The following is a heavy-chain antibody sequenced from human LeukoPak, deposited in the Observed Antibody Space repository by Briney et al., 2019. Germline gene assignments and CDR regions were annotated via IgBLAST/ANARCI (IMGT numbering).Heavy chain of an antibody. D-gene: IGHD3-10*01. J-gene: IGHJ4*02. V-gene: IGHV4-30-2*01. Sequence: SETLSLTCADSRGSISSGTYSWSWIRQPPGKGLEWIGYVYHNGNLYYNPSLKSRVTISVDRSKNQFSLNLKFVTAADTAVYYCAREGEPYGFDYWGQGALVTVSS. CDR3: AREGEPYGFDY. CDR1: RGSISSGTYS. CDR2: VYHNGNL.